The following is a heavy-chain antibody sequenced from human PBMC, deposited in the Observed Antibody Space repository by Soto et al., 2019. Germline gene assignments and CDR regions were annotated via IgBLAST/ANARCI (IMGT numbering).Heavy chain of an antibody. CDR3: ARDQLAGNWFDP. D-gene: IGHD1-1*01. V-gene: IGHV4-30-2*01. CDR1: GGSISSGGYS. J-gene: IGHJ5*02. CDR2: IYHSGST. Sequence: QLQLQESGSGLVRPSQTLSLTCAVSGGSISSGGYSWNWIRQPPGKGLEWIGYIYHSGSTLYNPSRKRRVTVSVDKSNHHFPLKLSSVTAAATAVYYCARDQLAGNWFDPWGQGTLVTVSS.